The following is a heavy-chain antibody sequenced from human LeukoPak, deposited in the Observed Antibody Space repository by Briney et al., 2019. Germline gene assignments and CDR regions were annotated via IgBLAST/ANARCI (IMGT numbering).Heavy chain of an antibody. J-gene: IGHJ4*02. Sequence: GGSLRLSCAASGFTFTSYSMNWVRQAPGKGLEWVSTISGGGGSTYYADSVKGRFTISRDNSKNTLYLQMNSLRAADTAVYYCAKVTIAAESFFDYWGQGTLVTVSS. CDR3: AKVTIAAESFFDY. CDR2: ISGGGGST. V-gene: IGHV3-23*01. CDR1: GFTFTSYS. D-gene: IGHD6-6*01.